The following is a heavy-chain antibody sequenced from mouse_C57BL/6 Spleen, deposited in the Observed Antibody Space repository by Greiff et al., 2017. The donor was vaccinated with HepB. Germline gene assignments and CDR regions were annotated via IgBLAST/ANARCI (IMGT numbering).Heavy chain of an antibody. CDR3: AREGDYYGSSWNAMDY. V-gene: IGHV5-16*01. J-gene: IGHJ4*01. Sequence: DVKLVESEGGLVQPGSSMKLSCTASGFTFSDYYMAWVRQVPEKGLEWVANINYDGSSTYYLDSLKSRFIISRDNAKNILYLQMSGLKSEDTATYYCAREGDYYGSSWNAMDYWGQGTSVTVSS. CDR1: GFTFSDYY. D-gene: IGHD1-1*01. CDR2: INYDGSST.